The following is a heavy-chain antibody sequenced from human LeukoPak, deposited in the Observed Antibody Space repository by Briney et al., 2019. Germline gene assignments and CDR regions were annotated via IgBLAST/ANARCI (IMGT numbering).Heavy chain of an antibody. J-gene: IGHJ4*02. CDR3: ARDSGSEGLAALGY. D-gene: IGHD6-6*01. Sequence: SETLSLTCTVSGGSISSYYWSWIRQPPGKGLEWIGYIYYSGSTNYNPSLKSRVTISVDTSKNQFSLKLSSVTAADTAVYYCARDSGSEGLAALGYWGQGTLVTVSS. CDR1: GGSISSYY. CDR2: IYYSGST. V-gene: IGHV4-59*01.